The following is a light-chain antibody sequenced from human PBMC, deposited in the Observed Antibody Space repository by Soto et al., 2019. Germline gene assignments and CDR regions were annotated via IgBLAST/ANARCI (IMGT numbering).Light chain of an antibody. V-gene: IGLV2-14*03. CDR1: SSDIGGYNY. Sequence: QSALTQPASVSGSPGQSITISCTGTSSDIGGYNYVSWYQQHPGKAPKLMIYDVSNRPSGVSNRFSGSTSGNTASLTISGLQAEDEADYYCSSYTSRSTRVFGGGTQLTVL. CDR2: DVS. J-gene: IGLJ7*01. CDR3: SSYTSRSTRV.